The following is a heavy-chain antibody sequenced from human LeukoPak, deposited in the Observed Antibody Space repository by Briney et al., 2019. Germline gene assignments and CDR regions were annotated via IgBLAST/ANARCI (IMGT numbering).Heavy chain of an antibody. V-gene: IGHV4-34*01. J-gene: IGHJ5*02. CDR3: ARLTAHQLLSVAFNWFDP. CDR1: GGSFSGYY. D-gene: IGHD2-2*01. CDR2: INHSGST. Sequence: SETLSLTCAVYGGSFSGYYWSWIRQPPGKGLEWIGEINHSGSTNYNPSLKSRVTISADTSKDQFSLKLSSVTAADTAVYYCARLTAHQLLSVAFNWFDPWGQGTLVTVSS.